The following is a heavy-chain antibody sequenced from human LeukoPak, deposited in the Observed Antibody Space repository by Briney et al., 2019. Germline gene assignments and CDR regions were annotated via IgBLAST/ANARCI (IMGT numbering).Heavy chain of an antibody. V-gene: IGHV4-61*02. CDR1: GGSISSSSYY. Sequence: PSETLSLTCTVSGGSISSSSYYWSWIRQPAGKGLEWIGRIHTSGSTNYNPSLKSRVTISVDTSKNQFSLKLSSVTAADTAVYYCARGYYYGSGSYPHYYYYYMDVWGKGTTVTISS. CDR2: IHTSGST. J-gene: IGHJ6*03. D-gene: IGHD3-10*01. CDR3: ARGYYYGSGSYPHYYYYYMDV.